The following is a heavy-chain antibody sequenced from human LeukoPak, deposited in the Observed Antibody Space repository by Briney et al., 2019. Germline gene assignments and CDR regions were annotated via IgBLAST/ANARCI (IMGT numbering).Heavy chain of an antibody. V-gene: IGHV1-69*06. CDR1: GGTFSSYA. D-gene: IGHD3-22*01. CDR3: ATDRPDSSGYYYLGYYYYYRDV. CDR2: IIPIFGTA. Sequence: SVKVSCKASGGTFSSYAISWVRQAPGQGLEWMGGIIPIFGTANYAQKFQGRVTITADKSTSTAYMELSSLRSEDTAVYYCATDRPDSSGYYYLGYYYYYRDVWGKGTTVTVSS. J-gene: IGHJ6*03.